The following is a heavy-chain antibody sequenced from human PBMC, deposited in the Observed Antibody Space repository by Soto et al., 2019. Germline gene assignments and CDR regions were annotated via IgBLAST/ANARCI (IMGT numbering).Heavy chain of an antibody. D-gene: IGHD1-26*01. CDR1: GGSISPYY. Sequence: SETLSLTCTVSGGSISPYYWSWIRQSPGKGLEWIGYISYSGNPYYSPSLKSRVIMSLDTSKNQIALKVASATAADTAVYFCARGVGSSPPRYWGQGTLVTVSS. CDR2: ISYSGNP. J-gene: IGHJ4*02. V-gene: IGHV4-59*01. CDR3: ARGVGSSPPRY.